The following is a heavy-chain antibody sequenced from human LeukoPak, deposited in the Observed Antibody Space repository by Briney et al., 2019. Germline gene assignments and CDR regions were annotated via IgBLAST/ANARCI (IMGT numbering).Heavy chain of an antibody. V-gene: IGHV4-39*07. CDR2: IYHSGST. D-gene: IGHD6-19*01. CDR1: GGSISSSSYY. CDR3: ARDRTLAVAGSGVDY. J-gene: IGHJ4*02. Sequence: SETLSLTCTVSGGSISSSSYYWGWIRQPPGKGLEWIGEIYHSGSTNYNPSLKSRVTISVDKSKNQFSLKLSSVTAADTAVYYCARDRTLAVAGSGVDYWGQGTLVTVSS.